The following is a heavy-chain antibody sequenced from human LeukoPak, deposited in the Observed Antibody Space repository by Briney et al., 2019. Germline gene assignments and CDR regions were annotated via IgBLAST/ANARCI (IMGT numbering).Heavy chain of an antibody. CDR3: ASQLRYFDWLPRDY. J-gene: IGHJ4*02. V-gene: IGHV3-7*01. Sequence: GGSLRLSCAASGFTFSSYWMSWVRQAPGKGLEWVANIKQDGSEKYYVDSVKGRFTISRDNAKNSLYLQMNSLRAEDTAVYYCASQLRYFDWLPRDYWGQGTLVTVSS. CDR2: IKQDGSEK. D-gene: IGHD3-9*01. CDR1: GFTFSSYW.